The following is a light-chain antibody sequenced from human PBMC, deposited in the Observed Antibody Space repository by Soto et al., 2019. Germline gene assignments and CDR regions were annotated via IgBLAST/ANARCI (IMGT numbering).Light chain of an antibody. V-gene: IGLV2-14*01. CDR3: SSYTTTNTPCV. CDR1: SSDVGGHNY. Sequence: QSALTKPASVSGSPGQSITISCTGASSDVGGHNYVSWYQQHPGKAPKLIIYEVSNRPSGVSNRFSGSKSGNTASLTISGLQAEDEADYYCSSYTTTNTPCVFGTGTQLTVL. J-gene: IGLJ7*01. CDR2: EVS.